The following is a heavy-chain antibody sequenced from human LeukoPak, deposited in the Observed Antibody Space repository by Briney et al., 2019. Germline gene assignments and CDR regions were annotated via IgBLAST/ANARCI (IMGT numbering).Heavy chain of an antibody. D-gene: IGHD3-16*02. CDR2: INHSGST. CDR3: ARSYYDYVWGSYRYDAFDI. V-gene: IGHV4-34*01. CDR1: GGSFSGYY. Sequence: PSETLSLTCAVYGGSFSGYYWSWIRQPPGKGLEWIGEINHSGSTNYNPSLKSRVTISVDTSKNQFSLKLSSVTAADTAVYYCARSYYDYVWGSYRYDAFDIWGQGTMVTVSS. J-gene: IGHJ3*02.